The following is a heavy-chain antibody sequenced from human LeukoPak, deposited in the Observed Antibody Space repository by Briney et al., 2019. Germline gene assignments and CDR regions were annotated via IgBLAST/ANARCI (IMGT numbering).Heavy chain of an antibody. Sequence: GGSLRLSCAASGFTFSNAWMSWVRQAPGKGLEWVGRIKSETDGGTTDYAAPVKGRFTISRDDSKNTLYLQMNSLKTEDTAVYYCTTDLGQWLAIRDNWFDPWGQGTLVTVSS. CDR3: TTDLGQWLAIRDNWFDP. CDR1: GFTFSNAW. D-gene: IGHD6-19*01. CDR2: IKSETDGGTT. J-gene: IGHJ5*02. V-gene: IGHV3-15*01.